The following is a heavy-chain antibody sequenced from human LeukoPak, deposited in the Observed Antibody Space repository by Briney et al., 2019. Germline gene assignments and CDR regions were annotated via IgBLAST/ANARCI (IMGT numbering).Heavy chain of an antibody. J-gene: IGHJ4*02. Sequence: GESLRLSCVASGFIFKKYWMNWVRQVPGKGLECLANIKEDGSETYYADSVKGRFTISRDNPKNLLFLQINSLRVEDTAVYYCARETPRRGETRDGYRWGQGTVVTVSS. CDR1: GFIFKKYW. V-gene: IGHV3-7*01. D-gene: IGHD5-24*01. CDR3: ARETPRRGETRDGYR. CDR2: IKEDGSET.